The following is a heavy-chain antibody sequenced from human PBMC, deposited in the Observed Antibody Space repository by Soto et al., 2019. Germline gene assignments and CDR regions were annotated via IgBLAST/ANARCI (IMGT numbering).Heavy chain of an antibody. D-gene: IGHD3-16*02. J-gene: IGHJ4*02. V-gene: IGHV4-4*07. CDR1: GDSLSTYY. Sequence: QVQLQESGPGLVRPSETLSLTCTVSGDSLSTYYWSWIRQPAGERLEWIGRIHDTGRTNYNPSLKSRVTMSVDTSKNQFSLRVNSVTAADTAVYYCARESVSGTYRFDSWDQGTLVTVSS. CDR2: IHDTGRT. CDR3: ARESVSGTYRFDS.